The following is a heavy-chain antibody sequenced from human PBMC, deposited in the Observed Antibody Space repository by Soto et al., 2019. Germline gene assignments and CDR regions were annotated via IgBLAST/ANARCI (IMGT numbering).Heavy chain of an antibody. Sequence: QVRLEQSGSEVKRPGSSVKVSCKASGDILSSFGLSWVRQAPGQGLEWMGGIVPLFGAENYAQRFQGRVTITADESTNTAHMELSSLRSEDTAVYYCARDRLPHCSGGSCYSEFAHWGQGTLVIVSS. CDR2: IVPLFGAE. CDR1: GDILSSFG. J-gene: IGHJ4*02. D-gene: IGHD2-15*01. CDR3: ARDRLPHCSGGSCYSEFAH. V-gene: IGHV1-69*01.